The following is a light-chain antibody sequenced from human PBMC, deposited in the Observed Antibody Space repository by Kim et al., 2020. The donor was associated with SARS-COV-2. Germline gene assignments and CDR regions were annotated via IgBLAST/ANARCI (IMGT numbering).Light chain of an antibody. J-gene: IGLJ2*01. CDR2: GSR. V-gene: IGLV1-47*01. Sequence: GQRVTISCSGSSLNIGSHDVYWCQQLPGTAPKLLVYGSRQRPSGVPDRFSGSRSGTSASLAISGLRPEDEADYYCVAWDDSLSGKVFGGGTQLTVL. CDR3: VAWDDSLSGKV. CDR1: SLNIGSHD.